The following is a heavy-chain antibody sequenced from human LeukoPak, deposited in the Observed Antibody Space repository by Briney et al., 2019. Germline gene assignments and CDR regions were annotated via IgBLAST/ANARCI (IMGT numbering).Heavy chain of an antibody. CDR2: LYTDGST. CDR3: ARGGAHYWNPRY. J-gene: IGHJ4*02. Sequence: PGGSLRLSCAASGFTFSNAWMSWVRQAPGKGLEWVSLLYTDGSTYYANSVEGRFTISRDDSKNTIYLHMNGLRAEDTAIYYCARGGAHYWNPRYWGQGTLVTVSS. D-gene: IGHD1-1*01. V-gene: IGHV3-53*01. CDR1: GFTFSNAW.